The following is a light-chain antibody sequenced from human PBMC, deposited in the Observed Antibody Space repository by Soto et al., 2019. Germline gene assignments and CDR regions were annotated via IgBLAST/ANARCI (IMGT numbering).Light chain of an antibody. CDR1: QSVSSY. CDR2: GAS. V-gene: IGKV3-15*01. Sequence: IVLTQSPGTLSLSPGERVTLSCRASQSVSSYLAWYQQKPGQAPRLLIYGASTRATGIPARFSGSGSGTEFTLTISSLQSEDFAVYYCQQYNNWPPWTFGQGTKVDIK. J-gene: IGKJ1*01. CDR3: QQYNNWPPWT.